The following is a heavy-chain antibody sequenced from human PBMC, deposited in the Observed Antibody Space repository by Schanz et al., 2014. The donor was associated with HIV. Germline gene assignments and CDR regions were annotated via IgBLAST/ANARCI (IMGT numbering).Heavy chain of an antibody. CDR1: GFSFSIFG. CDR3: ANEEVPNDY. CDR2: IGYDGNNK. Sequence: VYLVESGGELVKPGGSLRLSCAASGFSFSIFGMHWVRQAPGKGLEWVAIIGYDGNNKYYADSVKGRFTVSRDNSKNTLYLQMNSLRVEDTAVYYCANEEVPNDYWGQGTLVTVSS. J-gene: IGHJ4*02. V-gene: IGHV3-30*02.